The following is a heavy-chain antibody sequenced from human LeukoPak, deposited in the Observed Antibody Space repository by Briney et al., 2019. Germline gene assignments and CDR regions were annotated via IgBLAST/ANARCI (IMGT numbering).Heavy chain of an antibody. J-gene: IGHJ4*02. CDR3: AKDHLRGVMAYYFDY. V-gene: IGHV3-73*01. Sequence: PGGSLRLSCAASGLTFSGSAMHWVRQASGKGLEWVGRIRSKANSYATAYAASVKGRFTISRDDSKNTAYLQMNSLKTEDTAVYYCAKDHLRGVMAYYFDYWGQGTLVTVSS. D-gene: IGHD3-10*01. CDR1: GLTFSGSA. CDR2: IRSKANSYAT.